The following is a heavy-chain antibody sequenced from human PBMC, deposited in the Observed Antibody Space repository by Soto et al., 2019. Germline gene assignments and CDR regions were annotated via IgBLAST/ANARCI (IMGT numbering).Heavy chain of an antibody. CDR3: AKDHEYSSFAGFEY. CDR1: GFTFNNYA. J-gene: IGHJ4*02. CDR2: ISGSGGSA. V-gene: IGHV3-23*01. D-gene: IGHD3-22*01. Sequence: EVQLLESGGGLVQAGGSLRLSCAASGFTFNNYAMSWVRQTPGKGLEWVSAISGSGGSADYADSVKGRFTISRDNSKNTLYLQMNSLRAEDTAVYYCAKDHEYSSFAGFEYWGQGILVTVSS.